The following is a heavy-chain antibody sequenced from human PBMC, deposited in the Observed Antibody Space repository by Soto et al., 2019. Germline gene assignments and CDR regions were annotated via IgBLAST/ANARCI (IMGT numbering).Heavy chain of an antibody. D-gene: IGHD3-16*02. CDR1: GYTFTDYG. J-gene: IGHJ4*02. CDR2: INTHNGNT. CDR3: ARERGNYRYFDY. V-gene: IGHV1-18*01. Sequence: QVQLVQSGAEVKKPGASVKVSCKASGYTFTDYGITWVQQAPGQGLEWMGWINTHNGNTKYAQRLQGRVTMTTDTSTNTAYMELRSLRSDDTAVYYCARERGNYRYFDYWGQGTLVTFSS.